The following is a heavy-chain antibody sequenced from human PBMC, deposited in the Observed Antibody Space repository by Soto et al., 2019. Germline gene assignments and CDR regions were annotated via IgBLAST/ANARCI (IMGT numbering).Heavy chain of an antibody. V-gene: IGHV1-18*01. CDR3: ARGYCTNGVCLGWFDP. CDR2: ISAYNGNT. J-gene: IGHJ5*02. Sequence: GASVKVSCKASGYTFTSYGISWVRQAPGQGLEWMGWISAYNGNTNYAQKLQGRVTMTTDTSTSTAYMELRSLRSDDTAVYYCARGYCTNGVCLGWFDPWGQGTLVTVSS. CDR1: GYTFTSYG. D-gene: IGHD2-8*01.